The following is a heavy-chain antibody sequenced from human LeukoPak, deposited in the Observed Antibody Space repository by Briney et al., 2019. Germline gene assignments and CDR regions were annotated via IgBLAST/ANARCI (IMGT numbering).Heavy chain of an antibody. CDR3: TRFRNIASLYGMDV. D-gene: IGHD2/OR15-2a*01. CDR2: IRSKANSYAT. V-gene: IGHV3-73*01. CDR1: GFTFSGSA. Sequence: GGSLTLSCAASGFTFSGSAMHWVRQASGKGLEWVGRIRSKANSYATAYAASVKGRFTISRDDSKNTAYLQMNSLKTEDTAVYYCTRFRNIASLYGMDVWGQGTTVTVSS. J-gene: IGHJ6*02.